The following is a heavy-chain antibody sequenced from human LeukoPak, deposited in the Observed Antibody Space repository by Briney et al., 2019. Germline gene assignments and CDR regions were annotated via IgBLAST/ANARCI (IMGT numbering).Heavy chain of an antibody. CDR1: GYTFTSYD. D-gene: IGHD3-22*01. CDR2: INPNSGGT. CDR3: ARGRYRYYDSSGYYSQNGY. V-gene: IGHV1-8*01. J-gene: IGHJ4*02. Sequence: ASVKVSCKASGYTFTSYDINWVRQATGQGLEWMGWINPNSGGTNYAQKFQGRVTMTRNTSISTAYMELSSLRSEDTAVYYCARGRYRYYDSSGYYSQNGYWGQGTLVTVSS.